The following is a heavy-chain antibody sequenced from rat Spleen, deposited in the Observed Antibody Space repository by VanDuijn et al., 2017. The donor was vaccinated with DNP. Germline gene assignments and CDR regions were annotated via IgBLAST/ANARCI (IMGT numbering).Heavy chain of an antibody. CDR3: TRGGAYCLDY. D-gene: IGHD4-3*01. Sequence: EVHLVESGGGLVQPGRSLKLSCVASGFTFSKYGIAWVRQAPTKGLEWVASISTSGEYSDYRDSVKGRFTISRDNAKDTKYLQMDSLRPGDTASYYCTRGGAYCLDYWGQGVMVTVSS. CDR2: ISTSGEYS. V-gene: IGHV5S13*01. CDR1: GFTFSKYG. J-gene: IGHJ2*01.